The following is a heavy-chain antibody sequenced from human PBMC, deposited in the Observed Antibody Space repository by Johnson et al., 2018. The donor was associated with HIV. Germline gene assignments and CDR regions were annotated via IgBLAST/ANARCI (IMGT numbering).Heavy chain of an antibody. CDR2: ISWNSGSI. J-gene: IGHJ3*02. V-gene: IGHV3-9*01. CDR1: GFSFDDYA. D-gene: IGHD1-7*01. CDR3: ARVLGGGITGTTGDAFDI. Sequence: VQLVESGGGLVQPGRSLRLSCAASGFSFDDYAMYWVRQAPGKGLEWVSDISWNSGSIGYADFVKVRFTISRDNAKNSLYLQMSSRRAEDTAVYYCARVLGGGITGTTGDAFDIWGQGTMVTVSS.